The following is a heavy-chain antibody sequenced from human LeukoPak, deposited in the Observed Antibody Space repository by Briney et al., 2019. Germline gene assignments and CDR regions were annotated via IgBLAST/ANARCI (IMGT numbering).Heavy chain of an antibody. CDR2: IYHSGST. Sequence: SETLSLTCTVSGGSFSSGNYYWSWIRQAPGEGLEWIGYIYHSGSTHYNPSLKSRVTISVDTSKNQFSLKLSSVTAADTAVYYCARVGYCSSTSCYRYAAFDIWGQGTMVTVSS. J-gene: IGHJ3*02. CDR1: GGSFSSGNYY. V-gene: IGHV4-61*01. D-gene: IGHD2-2*02. CDR3: ARVGYCSSTSCYRYAAFDI.